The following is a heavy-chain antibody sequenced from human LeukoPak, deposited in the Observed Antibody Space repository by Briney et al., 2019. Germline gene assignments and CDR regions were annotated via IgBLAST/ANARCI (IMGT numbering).Heavy chain of an antibody. Sequence: GGSLGLSCAASGFTFSSYSMNWVRQAPGMGLEWVSSISTSSAYIYYADSVKGRFTISRDNAKNSLYLQMNSLRAEDTAVYYCARDPPYCSSTSCWIDYWGQGTLVTVSS. D-gene: IGHD2-2*01. J-gene: IGHJ4*02. CDR2: ISTSSAYI. CDR3: ARDPPYCSSTSCWIDY. V-gene: IGHV3-21*01. CDR1: GFTFSSYS.